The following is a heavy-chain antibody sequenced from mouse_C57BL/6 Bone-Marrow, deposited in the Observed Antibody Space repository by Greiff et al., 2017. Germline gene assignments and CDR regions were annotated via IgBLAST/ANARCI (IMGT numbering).Heavy chain of an antibody. V-gene: IGHV14-4*01. Sequence: VQLQQSGAELVRPGASVKLSCTASGFNIKDDYMHWVKQRHEQGLEWIGWIDPENGDTEYASKFQGKATITADTSSNTAYLQLSSLTSEDTAVYYCTTTYYGSSSYAMDYWGQGTSVTVSS. J-gene: IGHJ4*01. CDR2: IDPENGDT. CDR3: TTTYYGSSSYAMDY. CDR1: GFNIKDDY. D-gene: IGHD1-1*01.